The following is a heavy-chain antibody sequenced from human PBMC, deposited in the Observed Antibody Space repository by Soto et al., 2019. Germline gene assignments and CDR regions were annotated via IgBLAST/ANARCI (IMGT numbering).Heavy chain of an antibody. CDR3: AKKGYYPSGKINLFDS. J-gene: IGHJ4*02. D-gene: IGHD3-10*01. CDR2: VDHSGRT. V-gene: IGHV4-38-2*01. Sequence: SETLSLTCAVSGYSINSDYYCGCTRQPPGKGLEWIGSVDHSGRTYYSPSLRSRLTIFIDTSKNQFSLRLTSVTAADTAMYFCAKKGYYPSGKINLFDSWGPGTLVTVSS. CDR1: GYSINSDYY.